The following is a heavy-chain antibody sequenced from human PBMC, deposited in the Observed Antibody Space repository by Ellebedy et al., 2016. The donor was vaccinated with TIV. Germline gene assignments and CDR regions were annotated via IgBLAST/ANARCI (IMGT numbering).Heavy chain of an antibody. CDR2: IRPSGGST. V-gene: IGHV1-46*01. CDR1: GYTFTSYS. J-gene: IGHJ1*01. D-gene: IGHD6-19*01. Sequence: AASVKVSCKASGYTFTSYSMHWVRQAPGQGLEWMGIIRPSGGSTTYAQRFQGRLTVTRDTSTSTDYMELSSLRSEDTAVYYCARGAVAGSSSRLQHWGQGTLVTVSS. CDR3: ARGAVAGSSSRLQH.